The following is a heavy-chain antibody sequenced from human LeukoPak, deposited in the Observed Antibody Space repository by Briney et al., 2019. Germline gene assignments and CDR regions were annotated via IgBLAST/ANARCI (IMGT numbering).Heavy chain of an antibody. CDR3: ARSRRISDY. CDR1: GFTFSDYS. V-gene: IGHV3-48*04. J-gene: IGHJ4*02. CDR2: ISSSSRTI. Sequence: GGSLRLSCAASGFTFSDYSMNWVRQAPGKGLGWLSYISSSSRTIYYADSVRGRFTVSRDNAKNSLYLQMNSLRAEDTAVYYCARSRRISDYWGQGTLVTVSS. D-gene: IGHD3-10*01.